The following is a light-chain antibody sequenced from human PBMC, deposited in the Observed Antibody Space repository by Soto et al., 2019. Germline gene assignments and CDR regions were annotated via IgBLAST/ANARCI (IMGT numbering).Light chain of an antibody. CDR2: GNS. CDR3: QSYDSSLSGSYV. J-gene: IGLJ1*01. V-gene: IGLV1-40*01. Sequence: QSVLAQPPSVSGAPGQRVTISCTGSSSNIGAGYDVHWYQQLPGTAPKLLIYGNSNRPSGVPNRFSGSKSGTSASLAITGLQAEDEADYYCQSYDSSLSGSYVFGTGTKF. CDR1: SSNIGAGYD.